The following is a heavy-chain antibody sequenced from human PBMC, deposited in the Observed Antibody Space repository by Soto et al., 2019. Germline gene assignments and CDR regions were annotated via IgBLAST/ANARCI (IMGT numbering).Heavy chain of an antibody. J-gene: IGHJ5*02. Sequence: QVQLQQWGAGLLKPSETLSLTCAVYGGSFSGYYWSWIRQPPGKGLEWIGEINHSGSTNYNPSLKSRVTISVDTSKNQFSLKLSSVTAADTAVYYCARTKTSRIAAAGTSLVNWFDPWGQGTLVTVSS. D-gene: IGHD6-13*01. CDR1: GGSFSGYY. CDR2: INHSGST. CDR3: ARTKTSRIAAAGTSLVNWFDP. V-gene: IGHV4-34*01.